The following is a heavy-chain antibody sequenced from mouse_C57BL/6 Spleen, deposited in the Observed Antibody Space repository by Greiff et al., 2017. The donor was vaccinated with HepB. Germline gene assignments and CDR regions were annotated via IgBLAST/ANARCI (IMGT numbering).Heavy chain of an antibody. CDR2: IDPENGDT. CDR1: GFNIKDDY. D-gene: IGHD2-3*01. V-gene: IGHV14-4*01. J-gene: IGHJ2*01. CDR3: TTTPYDGYFY. Sequence: EVQLQQSGAELVRPGASVKLSCTASGFNIKDDYMHWVKQRPEQGLEWIGWIDPENGDTEYASKFQGKATITADTSSNTAYLQLSSLTSEDTAVYYCTTTPYDGYFYWGQGTTLTVSS.